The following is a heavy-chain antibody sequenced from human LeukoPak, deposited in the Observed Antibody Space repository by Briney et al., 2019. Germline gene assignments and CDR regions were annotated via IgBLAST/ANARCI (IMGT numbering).Heavy chain of an antibody. CDR3: AREGIAAAGGYNWFDP. V-gene: IGHV4-59*11. J-gene: IGHJ5*02. Sequence: SEALSLTCTVSGGSISSHYWSCIRQPPGKGLEWIGYIYYSGSTNYNPSLKSRVTISVDTSKNQFSLKLSSVTAADTAVYYCAREGIAAAGGYNWFDPWGQGTLVTVSS. D-gene: IGHD6-13*01. CDR2: IYYSGST. CDR1: GGSISSHY.